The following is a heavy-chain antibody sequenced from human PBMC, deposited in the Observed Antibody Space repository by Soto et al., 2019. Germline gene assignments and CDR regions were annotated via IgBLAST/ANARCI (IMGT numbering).Heavy chain of an antibody. Sequence: GGSLRLSCAASGFTVSSNYMSWVRQAPGKGLEWVSVIYSGGSTYYADSVKGRFTISRDNSKNTLYLQMNSLRADDTAVDYCARDVGIAEGVYYGMDVWGQGTTVTVSS. D-gene: IGHD6-13*01. CDR2: IYSGGST. J-gene: IGHJ6*02. CDR1: GFTVSSNY. V-gene: IGHV3-53*01. CDR3: ARDVGIAEGVYYGMDV.